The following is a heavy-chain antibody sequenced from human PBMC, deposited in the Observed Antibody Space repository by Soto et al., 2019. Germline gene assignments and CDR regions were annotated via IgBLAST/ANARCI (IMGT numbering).Heavy chain of an antibody. V-gene: IGHV4-30-4*01. CDR3: ARAVGSSWHKPPQAWFDP. Sequence: SETLSLTCTVSGGSISSGDYYWSWIRQPPGKGLEWIGYIYYSGSTYYNPSLKSRVTISVDTSKNQFSLKLSSVTAADTAVYYCARAVGSSWHKPPQAWFDPWGQGTLVTVSS. CDR1: GGSISSGDYY. J-gene: IGHJ5*02. D-gene: IGHD6-13*01. CDR2: IYYSGST.